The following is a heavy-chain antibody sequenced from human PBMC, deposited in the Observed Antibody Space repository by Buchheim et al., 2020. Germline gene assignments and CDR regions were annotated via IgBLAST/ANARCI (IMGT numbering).Heavy chain of an antibody. D-gene: IGHD3-9*01. CDR1: GFTFSSYW. V-gene: IGHV3-7*01. Sequence: EVQLVESGGGLVQPGGSLRLSCAASGFTFSSYWMSWVRQAPGKGLEWVANIKQDGSEKYYVDSVTGRFTISRDNAKNSLYLQMNSLRAEDTAVYYCARDPPLRYFDWVLWRVVWGQGTT. J-gene: IGHJ6*02. CDR3: ARDPPLRYFDWVLWRVV. CDR2: IKQDGSEK.